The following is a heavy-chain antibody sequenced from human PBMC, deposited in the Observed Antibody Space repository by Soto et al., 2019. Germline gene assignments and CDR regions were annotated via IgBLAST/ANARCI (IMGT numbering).Heavy chain of an antibody. CDR1: GYSFTSYW. J-gene: IGHJ4*02. CDR2: IDPSDSYT. Sequence: PGESLKISCKGSGYSFTSYWISWVRQMPGKGLEWMGRIDPSDSYTNYSPSFQGHVTISADKSISTAYLQWSSLKASDTAMYYCASGKYYYDSSGMYYFDYWGQGTLVTVS. D-gene: IGHD3-22*01. CDR3: ASGKYYYDSSGMYYFDY. V-gene: IGHV5-10-1*01.